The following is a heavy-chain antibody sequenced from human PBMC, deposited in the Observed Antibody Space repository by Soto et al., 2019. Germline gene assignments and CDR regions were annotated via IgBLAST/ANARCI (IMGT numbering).Heavy chain of an antibody. D-gene: IGHD3-9*01. CDR2: VYYSGTT. J-gene: IGHJ4*02. CDR3: ARTTAVPNTLRSRYFFDF. CDR1: GGSVNNKTYY. Sequence: SETLSLTCSVSGGSVNNKTYYWSWIRQPPGKRLEWIGYVYYSGTTNYNPSLKSRVTISIDMSKNQFSRRLSSVTAADTALYYCARTTAVPNTLRSRYFFDFWGQGTLVTVSS. V-gene: IGHV4-61*01.